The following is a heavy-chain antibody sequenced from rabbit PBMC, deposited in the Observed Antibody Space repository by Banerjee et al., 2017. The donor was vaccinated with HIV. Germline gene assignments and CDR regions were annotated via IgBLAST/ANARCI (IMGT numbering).Heavy chain of an antibody. V-gene: IGHV1S47*01. D-gene: IGHD4-1*01. Sequence: QEQLEESGGDLVKPGASLTLTCTASGFSFSSSYWICWVRQAPGKGLEWLGCIYNGDGSTYYANWVNGRFTISRSTSLNTVTLQMTSLTAADTATYFCGRDLAGVIGWNFNLWGQGTLVTVS. CDR2: IYNGDGST. J-gene: IGHJ4*01. CDR3: GRDLAGVIGWNFNL. CDR1: GFSFSSSYW.